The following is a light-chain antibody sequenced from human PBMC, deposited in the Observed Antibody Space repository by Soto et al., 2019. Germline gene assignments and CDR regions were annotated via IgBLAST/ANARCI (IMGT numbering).Light chain of an antibody. J-gene: IGLJ2*01. CDR3: AAWDDSLHVV. V-gene: IGLV1-47*01. CDR1: SSNIGSNY. CDR2: RNN. Sequence: QSVLTQPPSASGTPGQRVTISCSGSSSNIGSNYVYWYQQLPGTAPKLLIYRNNQRPSGVPDRFSGSKSGTSASLTISGHRSEDEADYYCAAWDDSLHVVFGGGTKLTVL.